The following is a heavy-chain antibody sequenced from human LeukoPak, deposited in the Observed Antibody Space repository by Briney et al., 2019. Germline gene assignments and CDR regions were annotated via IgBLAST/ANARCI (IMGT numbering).Heavy chain of an antibody. Sequence: ASVKVSCEASGYKFTDDYMHWVRQAPGQGLEFMGWIIPDSGFTNYAQKFKGRVTMTRDTSISTAYLEVRSLTSDDTAVYYCAPTAEAYTSWWKVWGQGTLVTVSS. J-gene: IGHJ4*02. V-gene: IGHV1-2*02. CDR1: GYKFTDDY. CDR2: IIPDSGFT. D-gene: IGHD3-16*01. CDR3: APTAEAYTSWWKV.